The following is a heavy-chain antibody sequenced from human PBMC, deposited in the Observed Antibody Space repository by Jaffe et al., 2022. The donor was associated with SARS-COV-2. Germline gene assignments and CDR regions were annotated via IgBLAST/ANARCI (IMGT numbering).Heavy chain of an antibody. J-gene: IGHJ5*02. Sequence: QVQLQESGPGLVKPSETLSLTCTVSGYSISSGYYWGWIRQPPGKGLEWIGSIYHSGSTYYNPSLKSRVTISVDTSKNQFSLKLSSVTAADTAVYYCARDYEAVSVYSRHNWFDPWGQGTLVTVSS. CDR3: ARDYEAVSVYSRHNWFDP. V-gene: IGHV4-38-2*02. D-gene: IGHD2-15*01. CDR2: IYHSGST. CDR1: GYSISSGYY.